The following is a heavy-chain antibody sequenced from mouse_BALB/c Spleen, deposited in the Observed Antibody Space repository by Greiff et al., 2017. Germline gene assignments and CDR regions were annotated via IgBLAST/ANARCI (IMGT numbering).Heavy chain of an antibody. CDR3: ARYPRNYAMDY. Sequence: EVQLVESGGGLVQPGGSRKLSCAASGFTFSSFGMHWVRQAPEKGLEWVAYISSGSSTIYYADTVKGRFTISRDNPKNTLFLQMTSLRSEDTAMYYCARYPRNYAMDYWGQGTSVTVSS. V-gene: IGHV5-17*02. CDR2: ISSGSSTI. CDR1: GFTFSSFG. J-gene: IGHJ4*01.